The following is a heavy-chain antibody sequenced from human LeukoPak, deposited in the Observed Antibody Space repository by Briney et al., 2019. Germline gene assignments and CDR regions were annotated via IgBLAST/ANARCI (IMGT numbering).Heavy chain of an antibody. J-gene: IGHJ4*02. CDR1: GFTFSGSA. Sequence: PGGSLRLSCAASGFTFSGSAMHWVRQASGKGLEWVGRIGSKANSYATAYAASVKGRFTISRDDSKNTAYLQMNSLKTEDTAVYYCTRRSIAVAGEFDYWGQGTLVTVSS. V-gene: IGHV3-73*01. D-gene: IGHD6-19*01. CDR3: TRRSIAVAGEFDY. CDR2: IGSKANSYAT.